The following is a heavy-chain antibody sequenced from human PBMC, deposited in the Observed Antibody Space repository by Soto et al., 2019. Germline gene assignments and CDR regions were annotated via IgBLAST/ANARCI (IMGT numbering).Heavy chain of an antibody. V-gene: IGHV3-30*18. CDR2: ISYDGSNK. CDR3: AKSAFVTMVRGVNSSPFDY. J-gene: IGHJ4*02. Sequence: GGSLRLSCAASGFTFSSYGMHWVHQAPGKGLEWVAVISYDGSNKYYADSVKGRFTISRDNSKNTLYLQMNSLRAEDTAVYYCAKSAFVTMVRGVNSSPFDYWGQGTLVTVSS. D-gene: IGHD3-10*01. CDR1: GFTFSSYG.